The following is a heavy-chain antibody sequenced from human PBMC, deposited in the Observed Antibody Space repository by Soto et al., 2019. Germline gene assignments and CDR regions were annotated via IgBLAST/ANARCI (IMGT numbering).Heavy chain of an antibody. CDR1: GRSMPSYH. D-gene: IGHD4-4*01. CDR3: ARDMHAGFTNYFAP. CDR2: TAYTGNT. Sequence: SGTRSVTCLVAGRSMPSYHWTWIRHFPWKGLESFAYTAYTGNTNYNPSLKSRVNISMDTSKNQLSLKLTSMTAAYTAVYYCARDMHAGFTNYFAPWGQGTLVTISS. J-gene: IGHJ5*02. V-gene: IGHV4-59*01.